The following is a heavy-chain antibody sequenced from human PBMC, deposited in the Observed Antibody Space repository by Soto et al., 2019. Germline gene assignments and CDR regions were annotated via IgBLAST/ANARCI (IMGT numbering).Heavy chain of an antibody. Sequence: EVRLVESGGGLVQPGGSLRLSCAVSGFTVSSHYMSWVRQAPGKGLEWVSVIYSGGSTYYADSVKGRFTISRDNSKNTLYLQMNSLRAEDSAVYYCAQHDWFDPWGQGTLVTVSS. D-gene: IGHD1-1*01. CDR3: AQHDWFDP. V-gene: IGHV3-66*01. CDR1: GFTVSSHY. J-gene: IGHJ5*02. CDR2: IYSGGST.